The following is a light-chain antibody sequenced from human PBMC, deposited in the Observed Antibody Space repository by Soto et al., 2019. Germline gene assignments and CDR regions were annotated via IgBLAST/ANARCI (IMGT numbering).Light chain of an antibody. CDR3: SSYTGSSTPV. V-gene: IGLV2-14*01. Sequence: QSALTQPASVSGSPGQSITISCTGTSSDVGGYNYVSWYQHHPGKAPKLMIYEVSNRPSGVSNRFSGSKSGHTASLTICGLQAEDEADYYCSSYTGSSTPVFGGGTKLTVL. CDR2: EVS. J-gene: IGLJ3*02. CDR1: SSDVGGYNY.